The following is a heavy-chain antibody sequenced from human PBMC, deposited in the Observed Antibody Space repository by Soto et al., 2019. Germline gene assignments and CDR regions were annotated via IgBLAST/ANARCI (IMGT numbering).Heavy chain of an antibody. V-gene: IGHV1-69*08. J-gene: IGHJ4*02. CDR3: ARDDYYLGGYY. D-gene: IGHD2-21*02. Sequence: QVQLVQSGAEVKKPGSSVKVSCKASGGTFSSYTISWVRQAPGQGLEWMGRIIPILGIANYAQKFQGRVTITADKSTSTADMELSSLRSEDTAVYYCARDDYYLGGYYVGEGTLVTVSS. CDR2: IIPILGIA. CDR1: GGTFSSYT.